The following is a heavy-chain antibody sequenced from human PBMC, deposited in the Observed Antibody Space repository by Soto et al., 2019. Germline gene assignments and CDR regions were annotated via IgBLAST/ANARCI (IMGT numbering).Heavy chain of an antibody. V-gene: IGHV3-48*02. CDR2: ISSSSSTI. D-gene: IGHD1-26*01. CDR3: ARDLLQFSGSEVKDY. CDR1: GFTFSSYS. J-gene: IGHJ4*02. Sequence: GGSLRLSCAASGFTFSSYSMNWVRQAPGKGLEWVSYISSSSSTIYYADSVKGRFTISRDNAKNSLYLQMNSLRDEDTAVYYCARDLLQFSGSEVKDYWGQGTLVTVSS.